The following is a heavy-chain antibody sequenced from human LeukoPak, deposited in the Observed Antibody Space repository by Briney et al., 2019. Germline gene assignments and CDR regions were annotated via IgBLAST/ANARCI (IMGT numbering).Heavy chain of an antibody. J-gene: IGHJ3*02. CDR3: AKILGSGVWYGFDI. CDR2: ISPSGST. Sequence: SETLSLTCTVSGYSISSDYYWGWIRQPPGKGLEWIGYISPSGSTNYNPSLESRVTISVDTSKRHISLRLSSVTAADTAVYYCAKILGSGVWYGFDIWGQGTMVTVSS. V-gene: IGHV4-38-2*02. D-gene: IGHD7-27*01. CDR1: GYSISSDYY.